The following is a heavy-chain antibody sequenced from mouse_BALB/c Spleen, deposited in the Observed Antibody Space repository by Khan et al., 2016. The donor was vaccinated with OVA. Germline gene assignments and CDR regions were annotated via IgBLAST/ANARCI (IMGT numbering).Heavy chain of an antibody. CDR3: ARSVTITTVVATDCAY. CDR2: ISYSGRT. V-gene: IGHV3-2*02. Sequence: EVQLQESGPGPVNPSQSLSLTCTVTGYSITSDYAWNWIRQFPGNKLEWMGYISYSGRTSYNPSLKSRISITRDTYKNQVFLQLNSVTTEDTATXFCARSVTITTVVATDCAYWGQVTTLPVSS. D-gene: IGHD1-1*01. CDR1: GYSITSDYA. J-gene: IGHJ2*01.